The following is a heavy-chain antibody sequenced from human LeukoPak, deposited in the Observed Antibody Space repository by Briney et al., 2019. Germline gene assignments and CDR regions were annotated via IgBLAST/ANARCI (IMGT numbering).Heavy chain of an antibody. D-gene: IGHD3-22*01. J-gene: IGHJ4*02. V-gene: IGHV4-4*07. CDR2: IYTSGST. CDR3: ASLPYYYDSSGYRSDFG. CDR1: GGSISSYY. Sequence: PSETLSLTCTVSGGSISSYYWSWIRQPAGKGLEWIGRIYTSGSTNYNPSLKSRVTMSVDTSKNQFSLKLSSVTAADTAVYYCASLPYYYDSSGYRSDFGWGQGTLVTVSS.